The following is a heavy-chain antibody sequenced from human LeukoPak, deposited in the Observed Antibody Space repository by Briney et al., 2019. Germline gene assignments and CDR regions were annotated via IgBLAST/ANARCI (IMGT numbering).Heavy chain of an antibody. CDR1: GFTFSSYS. CDR3: AKDRPYDFWSGYNDY. Sequence: GGSLRLSCAASGFTFSSYSMNWVRQAPGKGLEWVSSISSSSSYIYYADSVKGRFTISRDNAKNSLYLQMNSLRAEDTAVYYCAKDRPYDFWSGYNDYWGQGTLVTVSS. J-gene: IGHJ4*02. D-gene: IGHD3-3*01. CDR2: ISSSSSYI. V-gene: IGHV3-21*01.